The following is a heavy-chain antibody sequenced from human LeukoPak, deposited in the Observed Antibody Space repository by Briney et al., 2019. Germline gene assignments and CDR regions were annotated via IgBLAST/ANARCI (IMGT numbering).Heavy chain of an antibody. CDR2: IYYSGST. CDR1: GGSISSSSYY. CDR3: AANIVVVDYFDY. Sequence: SETLSLTCTVSGGSISSSSYYWGWIRQPPGKGLEWIGSIYYSGSTYYNPSLKSRVTISVDTSKNQFSLKLSSVTAADTAVYYCAANIVVVDYFDYWGQGTLVTVSS. J-gene: IGHJ4*02. V-gene: IGHV4-39*07. D-gene: IGHD2-21*01.